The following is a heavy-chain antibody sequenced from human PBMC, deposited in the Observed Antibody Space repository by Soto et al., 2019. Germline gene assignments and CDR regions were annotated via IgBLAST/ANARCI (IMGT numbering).Heavy chain of an antibody. CDR1: GFTFSSYG. D-gene: IGHD6-19*01. J-gene: IGHJ4*02. CDR2: ISYDGSNK. CDR3: AMLCAAVAGTIDY. Sequence: QVQLVESGGGVVQPGRSLRLSCAASGFTFSSYGRHWVRQAPGKGLEWVAVISYDGSNKYYADSVKGRFTISRDNSKNTLYLQMNSLRAEDTAVYYCAMLCAAVAGTIDYWGQGTLVTVSS. V-gene: IGHV3-30*03.